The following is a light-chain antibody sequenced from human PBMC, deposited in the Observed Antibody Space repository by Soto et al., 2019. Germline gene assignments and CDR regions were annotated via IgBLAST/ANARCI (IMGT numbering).Light chain of an antibody. J-gene: IGKJ2*01. CDR1: QSVSSNN. V-gene: IGKV3-20*01. Sequence: EIVLTQSPGTLSLSPGERATLSCRASQSVSSNNLAWYQQKPGQAPRLLIFGASSRATGIPARFSGSGSGTDFTLTISRLEPEDFAVYSCQQYGRSPYTFGQGTKLEIK. CDR3: QQYGRSPYT. CDR2: GAS.